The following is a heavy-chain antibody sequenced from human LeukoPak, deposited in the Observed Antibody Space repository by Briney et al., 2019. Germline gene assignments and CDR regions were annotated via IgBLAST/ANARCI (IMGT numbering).Heavy chain of an antibody. CDR2: ISHDGATK. V-gene: IGHV3-30*04. D-gene: IGHD1-26*01. CDR1: GFSFSNFA. J-gene: IGHJ4*02. CDR3: ARARGRWHLLPLDF. Sequence: GGSLRLSCAASGFSFSNFAIHWVRQAPGKGLEWLAVISHDGATKHYADSVKGRFTISRDNSNNSLSLQMNSLSAEDTAVYYCARARGRWHLLPLDFWGQGTLVTASS.